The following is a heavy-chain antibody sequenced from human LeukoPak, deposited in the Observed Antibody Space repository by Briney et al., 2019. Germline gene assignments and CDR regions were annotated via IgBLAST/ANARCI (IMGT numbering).Heavy chain of an antibody. CDR3: AKVSRYCSSTSCQHYYYYYGMDV. V-gene: IGHV3-23*01. J-gene: IGHJ6*02. Sequence: PGGSLRLSCAASGFTFSSYAMSWVRQAPGKGLEWVSAISGSGGSTYYADSVKGRFTISRDNSKNTLYLQMNSLRAEDTAVYYCAKVSRYCSSTSCQHYYYYYGMDVWGQGTTVTVSS. D-gene: IGHD2-2*01. CDR2: ISGSGGST. CDR1: GFTFSSYA.